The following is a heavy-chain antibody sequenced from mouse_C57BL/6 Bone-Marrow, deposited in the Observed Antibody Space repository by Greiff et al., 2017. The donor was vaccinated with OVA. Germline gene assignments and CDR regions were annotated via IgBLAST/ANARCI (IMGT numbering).Heavy chain of an antibody. D-gene: IGHD4-1*01. CDR2: ISNSGST. V-gene: IGHV3-8*01. CDR1: GYSITSDY. CDR3: ARRVTGSAWFAY. J-gene: IGHJ3*01. Sequence: ESGPGLAKPSQTLSLPCSVTGYSITSDYWNWFRKFPGNNLEYMGYISNSGSTNYNPSLKSRISITRDTSKNQYYLQLNSVTTEDTATYYCARRVTGSAWFAYWGQGTLVTVSA.